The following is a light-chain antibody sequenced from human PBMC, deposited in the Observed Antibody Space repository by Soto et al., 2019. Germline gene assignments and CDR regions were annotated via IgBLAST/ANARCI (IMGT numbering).Light chain of an antibody. V-gene: IGLV6-57*02. Sequence: NFMLTQPHSVSESPGKTVTISCTGSSGSIASNYVQWYQQRPGSAPTTVIYEDNQRPSGVPDRFSGSIDSSSNSASLTISGLKTEDEAYYYCQSYDSSNAWVFGGGTQLTVL. CDR1: SGSIASNY. CDR2: EDN. J-gene: IGLJ3*02. CDR3: QSYDSSNAWV.